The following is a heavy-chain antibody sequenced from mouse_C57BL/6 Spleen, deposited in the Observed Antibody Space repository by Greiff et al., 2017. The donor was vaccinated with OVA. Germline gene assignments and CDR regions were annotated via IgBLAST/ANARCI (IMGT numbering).Heavy chain of an antibody. J-gene: IGHJ1*03. CDR2: IHPNSGST. V-gene: IGHV1-64*01. Sequence: QVQLQQPGAELVKPGASVKLSCKASGYTFTSYWMHWVKQRPGQGLEWIGMIHPNSGSTNYNEKFKSKATLTVDKSSSTAYMQLSSLTSEDSAVYYCARVDLYGSSSYWYFDVWGTGTTVTVSS. D-gene: IGHD1-1*01. CDR1: GYTFTSYW. CDR3: ARVDLYGSSSYWYFDV.